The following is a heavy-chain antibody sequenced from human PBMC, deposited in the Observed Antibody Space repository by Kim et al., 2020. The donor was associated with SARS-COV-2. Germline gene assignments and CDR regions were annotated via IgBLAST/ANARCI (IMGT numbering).Heavy chain of an antibody. J-gene: IGHJ6*02. V-gene: IGHV3-23*03. Sequence: GGSLRLSCAASGFTFSSYAMSWVRQAPGKGLEWVSVIYSGGSSTYYADSVKGRFTISRDNSKNTLYLQMNSLRAEDTAVYYCAKVRYDYGDYGDGMDVWGQGTTVTVSS. D-gene: IGHD4-17*01. CDR2: IYSGGSST. CDR3: AKVRYDYGDYGDGMDV. CDR1: GFTFSSYA.